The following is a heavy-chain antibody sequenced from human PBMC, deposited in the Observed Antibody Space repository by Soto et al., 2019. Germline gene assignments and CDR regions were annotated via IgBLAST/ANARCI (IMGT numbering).Heavy chain of an antibody. V-gene: IGHV3-48*02. J-gene: IGHJ3*02. D-gene: IGHD3-3*01. CDR3: ARDRFVFGVVYDAFDI. CDR2: ISSSSSTI. CDR1: GFTFSSYS. Sequence: GGSLRLSCAASGFTFSSYSMNWVRQAPGKGLEWVSYISSSSSTIYYADSVKGRFTISRDNAKNSLYLQMNSLRDEDTAVYYCARDRFVFGVVYDAFDIWGQGTMVTVSS.